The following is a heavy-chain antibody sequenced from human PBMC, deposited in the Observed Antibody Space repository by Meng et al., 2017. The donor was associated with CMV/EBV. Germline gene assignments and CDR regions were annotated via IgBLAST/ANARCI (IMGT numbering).Heavy chain of an antibody. CDR1: GGSISSYY. CDR2: IYTSGST. V-gene: IGHV4-4*07. Sequence: QVKRQGAGPGLVKPSETLSLTCTVSGGSISSYYWSWIRQPAGKGLEWIGRIYTSGSTNYNPSLKSRVTMSVDTSKNQFSLKLSSVTAADTAVYYCAREIVVVPAAIDNWFDPWGQGTLVTVSS. D-gene: IGHD2-2*02. CDR3: AREIVVVPAAIDNWFDP. J-gene: IGHJ5*02.